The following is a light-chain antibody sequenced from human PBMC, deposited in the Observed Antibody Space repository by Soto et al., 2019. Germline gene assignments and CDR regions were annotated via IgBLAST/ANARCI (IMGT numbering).Light chain of an antibody. CDR1: SSDVGGYNY. J-gene: IGLJ1*01. CDR3: SSYTSSSPLYV. V-gene: IGLV2-14*01. Sequence: QSALTQPASVSGSPGQSITISCIGTSSDVGGYNYVSWYQQHPGKAPKLMIYEVSNRPSGVSNRFSGSKSANTASLTISGLQAEDEADYYCSSYTSSSPLYVFGTWTKLTVL. CDR2: EVS.